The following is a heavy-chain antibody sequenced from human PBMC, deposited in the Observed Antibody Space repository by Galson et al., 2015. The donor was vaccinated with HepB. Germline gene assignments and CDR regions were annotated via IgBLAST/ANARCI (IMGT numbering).Heavy chain of an antibody. D-gene: IGHD2-2*03. CDR1: GYSFTSYW. V-gene: IGHV5-51*01. Sequence: QSGAEVKKPGESLKISCKGSGYSFTSYWIGWVRQMPGKGLEWMGIIYPGDSDTRYSPSFQGQVTISADKSISTAYLQWSSLKASDAAMYYCARQGGDCSSTSCYLAASGWFDPWGQGTLVTVSS. CDR2: IYPGDSDT. J-gene: IGHJ5*02. CDR3: ARQGGDCSSTSCYLAASGWFDP.